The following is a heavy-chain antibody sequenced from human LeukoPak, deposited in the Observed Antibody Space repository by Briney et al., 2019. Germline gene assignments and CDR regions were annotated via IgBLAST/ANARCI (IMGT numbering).Heavy chain of an antibody. V-gene: IGHV3-30*19. CDR1: GFTFSSYG. Sequence: GGSLRLSCAASGFTFSSYGMHWVRQAPGKGLEWVAVIWYDGSNKYYADSVKGRFTISRDNSKNTLYLQMNSLRAEDTAVYYCARVDDLDAFDMWGQGTMVTVSS. CDR3: ARVDDLDAFDM. CDR2: IWYDGSNK. D-gene: IGHD2-2*03. J-gene: IGHJ3*02.